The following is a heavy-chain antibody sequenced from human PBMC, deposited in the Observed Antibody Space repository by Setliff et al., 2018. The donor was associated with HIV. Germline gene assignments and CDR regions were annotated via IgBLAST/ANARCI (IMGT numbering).Heavy chain of an antibody. CDR1: GVSIRSYY. V-gene: IGHV4-59*12. CDR3: ARDGGVQAHDY. D-gene: IGHD2-8*02. CDR2: IYYSGST. Sequence: SETLSLTCIVSGVSIRSYYYNWIRQSPGKGLEWIGDIYYSGSTNYNPSLKSRVTISVDTSKNQFSLKLSSVTAADTAVYYCARDGGVQAHDYWGQGTLVTVSS. J-gene: IGHJ4*02.